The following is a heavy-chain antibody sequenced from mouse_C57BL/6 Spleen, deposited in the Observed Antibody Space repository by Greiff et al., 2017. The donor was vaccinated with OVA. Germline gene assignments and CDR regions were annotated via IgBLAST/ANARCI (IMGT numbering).Heavy chain of an antibody. CDR1: GFSLTSYG. V-gene: IGHV2-2*01. CDR2: IWSGGST. Sequence: VKLVESGPGLVQPSQSLSITCTVSGFSLTSYGVHWVRQSPGKGLEWLGVIWSGGSTDYNAAFISRLSISKDNSKSQVFFKMNSLQADDTAIYYCARNDYGRDYAMDYWGQGTSVTVSS. D-gene: IGHD1-1*01. J-gene: IGHJ4*01. CDR3: ARNDYGRDYAMDY.